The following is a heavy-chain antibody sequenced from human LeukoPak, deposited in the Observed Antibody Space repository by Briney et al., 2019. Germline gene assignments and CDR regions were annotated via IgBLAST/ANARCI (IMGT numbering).Heavy chain of an antibody. V-gene: IGHV5-51*01. CDR1: GYSFTSYW. CDR2: IYPGDSDT. J-gene: IGHJ4*02. Sequence: GESLKISCTGSGYSFTSYWIGWVRQMPGKGLEWMGIIYPGDSDTRYSPSFQGQVTISADKSISTAYLQWSSLKASDTAMYYCAVMFTSNYYDSSGYRPLIDYWGQGTLVTVSS. D-gene: IGHD3-22*01. CDR3: AVMFTSNYYDSSGYRPLIDY.